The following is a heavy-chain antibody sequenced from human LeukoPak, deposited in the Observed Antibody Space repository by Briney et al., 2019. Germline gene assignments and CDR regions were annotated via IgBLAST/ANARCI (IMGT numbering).Heavy chain of an antibody. D-gene: IGHD4-17*01. CDR1: GYTFTNYG. Sequence: ASVKVSCKTSGYTFTNYGVSWVRQAPGQGLEWMGWISAYNGNTNYAQKLQGRVTMTTDTSTSTAYMELRSLRSDDTAVYYCARILTYGKEPYYFDYWGQGTLVTVSS. J-gene: IGHJ4*02. V-gene: IGHV1-18*01. CDR2: ISAYNGNT. CDR3: ARILTYGKEPYYFDY.